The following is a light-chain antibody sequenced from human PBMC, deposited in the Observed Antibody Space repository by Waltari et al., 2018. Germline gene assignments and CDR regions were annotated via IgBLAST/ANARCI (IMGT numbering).Light chain of an antibody. CDR2: DAS. J-gene: IGKJ2*03. V-gene: IGKV3-15*01. Sequence: EIVMTQYTGTLSVSPGERDTLVCRASQSVGHNLAWFQQKPGQAPRLLIYDASVWAPGVPARFSGGGSGTEFTLTISRLQSEDFAVYYCQQYNYWPPDSFGQGTKLEIK. CDR3: QQYNYWPPDS. CDR1: QSVGHN.